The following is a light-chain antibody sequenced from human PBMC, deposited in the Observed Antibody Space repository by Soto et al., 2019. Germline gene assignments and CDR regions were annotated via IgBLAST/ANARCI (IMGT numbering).Light chain of an antibody. Sequence: QPVLTQSPSASASLGASVKLTCTLSSGHSSYAIAWHQQQPEKGPRYLMKLKSDGSHSKGDGIPDRFSGSSSGAERYLTISSLQSEDEGDYYCQTWGTGIRVFGGGTKVTVL. CDR3: QTWGTGIRV. CDR1: SGHSSYA. J-gene: IGLJ2*01. V-gene: IGLV4-69*01. CDR2: LKSDGSH.